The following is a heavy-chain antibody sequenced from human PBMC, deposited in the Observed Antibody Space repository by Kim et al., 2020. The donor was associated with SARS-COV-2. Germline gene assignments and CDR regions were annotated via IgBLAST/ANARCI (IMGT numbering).Heavy chain of an antibody. CDR2: IKSKTDGGTT. CDR3: TVVVVITPKGSIDY. Sequence: GGSLRLSCAASGFTFSNAWMSWVRQAPGKGLEWVGRIKSKTDGGTTDYAAPVKGRFTISRDDSKNTLYLQMNSLKTEDTAVYYCTVVVVITPKGSIDYWGQGTLVTVSS. V-gene: IGHV3-15*01. D-gene: IGHD3-22*01. CDR1: GFTFSNAW. J-gene: IGHJ4*02.